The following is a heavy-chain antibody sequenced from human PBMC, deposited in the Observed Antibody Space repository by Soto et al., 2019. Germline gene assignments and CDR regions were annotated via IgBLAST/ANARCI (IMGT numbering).Heavy chain of an antibody. CDR3: ARGHDANND. V-gene: IGHV4-30-2*01. CDR1: GGSISSGGYS. J-gene: IGHJ4*02. CDR2: IYHTGST. Sequence: QVQLQESGSGLVKPSQTLSLTCAVSGGSISSGGYSWRWIRQPPGKGLEWIGYIYHTGSTYYNPSLKSRVTISMDTSKNQFSLKLNSVTAADTAVYYCARGHDANNDWGQGTLVTVSS. D-gene: IGHD2-8*01.